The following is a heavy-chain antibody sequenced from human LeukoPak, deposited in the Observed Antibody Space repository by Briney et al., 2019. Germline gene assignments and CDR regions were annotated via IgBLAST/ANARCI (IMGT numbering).Heavy chain of an antibody. D-gene: IGHD5-12*01. CDR2: INPSGGST. J-gene: IGHJ4*02. Sequence: ASVKVSCKVSGYTLTELSMHWVRQAPGQGLEWMGIINPSGGSTSYAQKFQGRVTMTRDTSTSTVYMELSSLRSEDTAVYYCASDPVNSGYDIDDYWGQGTLVTVSS. CDR3: ASDPVNSGYDIDDY. CDR1: GYTLTELS. V-gene: IGHV1-46*01.